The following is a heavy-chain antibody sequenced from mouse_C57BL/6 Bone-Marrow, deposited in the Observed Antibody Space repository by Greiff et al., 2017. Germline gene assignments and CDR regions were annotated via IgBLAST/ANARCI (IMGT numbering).Heavy chain of an antibody. Sequence: EVQLVESGAELVRPGASVKLSCTASGFNIKDDYMHWVKQRPEQGLEWIGWIDPENGDTEYASKFQGKATITADTSSNTAYLQLSSLTSEDTAVYYCTTWRNYAMDYWGQGTSVTVSS. CDR3: TTWRNYAMDY. CDR2: IDPENGDT. V-gene: IGHV14-4*01. J-gene: IGHJ4*01. CDR1: GFNIKDDY.